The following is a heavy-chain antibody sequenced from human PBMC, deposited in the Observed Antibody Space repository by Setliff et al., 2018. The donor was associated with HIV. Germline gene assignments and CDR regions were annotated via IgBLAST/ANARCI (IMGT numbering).Heavy chain of an antibody. CDR2: IKEDGSEK. D-gene: IGHD3-10*01. CDR3: AKDPYHYGSGSYYHYFDY. J-gene: IGHJ4*02. CDR1: GFTFSTHW. V-gene: IGHV3-7*03. Sequence: GGSLRLSCAASGFTFSTHWMTWVRQAPGKGLEWVANIKEDGSEKFYVDSVKGRFTISRDNAKNSLYLQMNSLRVEDTAVYYCAKDPYHYGSGSYYHYFDYWGQGTPVTVSS.